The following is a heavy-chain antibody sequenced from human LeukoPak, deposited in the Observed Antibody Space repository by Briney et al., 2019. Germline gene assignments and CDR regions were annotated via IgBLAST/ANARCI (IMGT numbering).Heavy chain of an antibody. CDR2: ISSSSTYI. CDR3: VKGSSGYYLSAGDY. J-gene: IGHJ4*02. CDR1: GFTFSSYS. D-gene: IGHD3-22*01. Sequence: GGSLRLSCAASGFTFSSYSMNWVRQAPGKGLEWVSSISSSSTYIYYADSVKGRFTISRDNAKNSLYLQMNSLRAEDTAVYYCVKGSSGYYLSAGDYWGQGTLVTVSS. V-gene: IGHV3-21*01.